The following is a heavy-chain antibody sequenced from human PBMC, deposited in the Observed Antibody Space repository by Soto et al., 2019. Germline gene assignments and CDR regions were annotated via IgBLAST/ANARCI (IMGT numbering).Heavy chain of an antibody. J-gene: IGHJ3*02. D-gene: IGHD3-10*01. CDR2: IYYSGST. Sequence: SETLSLTCTVSGGSISSGGYYWSWVRQHPGKGLEWIGYIYYSGSTYYNPSLKSRVTISVDTSKNQFSLKLSSVTAADTAVYYCARVGSGDSHNAFDIWGQGTMVTVSS. CDR3: ARVGSGDSHNAFDI. CDR1: GGSISSGGYY. V-gene: IGHV4-31*03.